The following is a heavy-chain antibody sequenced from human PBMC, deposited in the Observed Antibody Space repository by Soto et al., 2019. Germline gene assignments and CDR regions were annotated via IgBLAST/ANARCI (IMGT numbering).Heavy chain of an antibody. CDR2: IHDTGRT. D-gene: IGHD3-16*02. CDR3: ARESVSGTYRFDS. J-gene: IGHJ4*02. V-gene: IGHV4-4*07. CDR1: GDFLSTYY. Sequence: QVQLQESGPGLVRPSETLSLTCTVSGDFLSTYYWSWIRQPAGERLEWIGRIHDTGRTNYNPYLKSRVTMSVDTSKNQFSLRVNSVTAADTAVYYCARESVSGTYRFDSWGQGTLVTVSS.